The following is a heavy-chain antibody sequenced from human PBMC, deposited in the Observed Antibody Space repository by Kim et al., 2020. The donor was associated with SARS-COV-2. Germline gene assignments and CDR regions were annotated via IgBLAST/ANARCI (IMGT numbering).Heavy chain of an antibody. V-gene: IGHV3-48*04. Sequence: GGSLRLSCAASGFTFSTQSMNWVRQAPGEGLVWISSVISTGSTAYYADSVRGRFTISRDNAENSLYLQMNSLRAEDTAVYYCARGGGGNHQRNHWFDPWGQGALVTVSS. J-gene: IGHJ5*02. D-gene: IGHD1-26*01. CDR1: GFTFSTQS. CDR2: VISTGSTA. CDR3: ARGGGGNHQRNHWFDP.